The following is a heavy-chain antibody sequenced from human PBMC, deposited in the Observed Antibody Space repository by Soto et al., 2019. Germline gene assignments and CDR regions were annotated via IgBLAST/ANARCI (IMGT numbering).Heavy chain of an antibody. CDR3: TRDPRSAYYYARSGYYPGWFDP. D-gene: IGHD3-22*01. CDR1: GFTFGDYA. Sequence: EVQLVESGGGLVKPGRSLRLSCTASGFTFGDYAMSWFRQAPGKGLEWVGFIRSKAYGGTTEYAASVKGRFTISRDDSKSIAYLPMNSLKTEDTAVYYCTRDPRSAYYYARSGYYPGWFDPWGQGTLVTVAS. J-gene: IGHJ5*02. V-gene: IGHV3-49*05. CDR2: IRSKAYGGTT.